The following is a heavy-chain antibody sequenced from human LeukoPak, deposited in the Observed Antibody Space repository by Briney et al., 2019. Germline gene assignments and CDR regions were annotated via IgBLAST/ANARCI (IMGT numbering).Heavy chain of an antibody. V-gene: IGHV1-2*02. CDR1: GYTFTGYY. J-gene: IGHJ4*02. CDR2: INPNSGGT. D-gene: IGHD2-2*01. Sequence: ASVKVSCKASGYTFTGYYMHWVRQAPGQGLEWMGWINPNSGGTNYAQKFQGRVTMTRDTSISTAYMELSRLRSDDTAVYYCARTQKRTSCYYYWGQGTLVTVSS. CDR3: ARTQKRTSCYYY.